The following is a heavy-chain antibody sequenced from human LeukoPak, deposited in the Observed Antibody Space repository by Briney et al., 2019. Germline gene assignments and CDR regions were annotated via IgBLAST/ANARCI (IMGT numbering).Heavy chain of an antibody. V-gene: IGHV1-46*01. J-gene: IGHJ6*02. CDR1: GYTFTSHY. CDR2: INPSVGST. Sequence: ASVKVSCKASGYTFTSHYIHWVRQAPGQGLEWIGIINPSVGSTNYAQKFQGRVTKPRHTSTSTVYMELSSLRSADTAVYYCARDLIARAVTVTGTLAVYYYGMDVWGQGTPVTVSS. D-gene: IGHD6-19*01. CDR3: ARDLIARAVTVTGTLAVYYYGMDV.